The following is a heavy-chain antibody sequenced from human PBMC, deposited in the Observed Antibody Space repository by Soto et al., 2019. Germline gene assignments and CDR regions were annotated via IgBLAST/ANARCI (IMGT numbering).Heavy chain of an antibody. Sequence: QVQLQESGPGLVKPSQTLALACTVSSSSIRSVGYYWSWMRQHPGKGLEWIGYIYYNGSTHYNPSLKSRVTISVATSKNQFSLRLSSVTAADTAVYYCASNGYTQEYFQHWGQGTLVTVSS. CDR3: ASNGYTQEYFQH. CDR1: SSSIRSVGYY. D-gene: IGHD5-12*01. CDR2: IYYNGST. J-gene: IGHJ1*01. V-gene: IGHV4-31*03.